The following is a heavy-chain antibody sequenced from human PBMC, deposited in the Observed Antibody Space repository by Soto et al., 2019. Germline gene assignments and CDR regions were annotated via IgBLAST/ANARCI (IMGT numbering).Heavy chain of an antibody. CDR1: GVSISSTNW. Sequence: QAQLQESGAGLVMPSGTLSLTCAVSGVSISSTNWWSWVRQPPGKGLEWIGEIYHSGSTSYNPSLKSRVSMSVDKAKNQFSLKLNSVTAADTALYYCARELGYSYGHSGDFDSWGQGTLVTVSS. CDR2: IYHSGST. D-gene: IGHD5-18*01. J-gene: IGHJ4*02. V-gene: IGHV4-4*02. CDR3: ARELGYSYGHSGDFDS.